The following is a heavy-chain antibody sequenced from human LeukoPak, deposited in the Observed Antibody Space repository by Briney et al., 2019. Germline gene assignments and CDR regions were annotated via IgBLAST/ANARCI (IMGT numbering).Heavy chain of an antibody. D-gene: IGHD4-23*01. CDR3: ARRGGHGGSFDY. Sequence: SETLSLTCTVSGGSISSFYWSWIRQPPGKGLEWIGYIYYSGSTNYNPSLKSRVTISVDTPKNQFSLKLSSVTAADTAVYYCARRGGHGGSFDYWGQGTLVTVSS. J-gene: IGHJ4*02. CDR1: GGSISSFY. V-gene: IGHV4-59*08. CDR2: IYYSGST.